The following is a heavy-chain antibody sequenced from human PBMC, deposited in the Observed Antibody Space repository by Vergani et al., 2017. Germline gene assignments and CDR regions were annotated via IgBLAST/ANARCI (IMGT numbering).Heavy chain of an antibody. D-gene: IGHD4-17*01. J-gene: IGHJ2*01. Sequence: QVQLQESGPGLVKPSETLSLTCTVSGGSISSYYWSWIRQPPGKGLEWIGYIYYSGSTNYNPSLKSRVTISVDTSKNQFSLKLSSVTAADTAVYYCARLSRYGDWYFDLWGRGTLVTXSS. CDR3: ARLSRYGDWYFDL. CDR2: IYYSGST. V-gene: IGHV4-59*01. CDR1: GGSISSYY.